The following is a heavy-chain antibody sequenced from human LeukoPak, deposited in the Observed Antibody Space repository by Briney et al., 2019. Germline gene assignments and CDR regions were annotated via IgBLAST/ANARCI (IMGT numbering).Heavy chain of an antibody. CDR1: GDSISSYY. Sequence: PSETLSLTCTVSGDSISSYYWSWIRQPPGKGQERIGYIYTSGGTNYIPSLKGRVTISIDTSKNQFSLNLSSVTAADSAVYYCARLTRLSTSPDRYYLDYWGQGTLVTVSS. D-gene: IGHD6-6*01. J-gene: IGHJ4*02. CDR3: ARLTRLSTSPDRYYLDY. V-gene: IGHV4-4*09. CDR2: IYTSGGT.